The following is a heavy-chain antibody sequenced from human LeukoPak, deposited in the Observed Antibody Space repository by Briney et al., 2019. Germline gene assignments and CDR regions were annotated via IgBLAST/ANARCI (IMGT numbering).Heavy chain of an antibody. CDR3: AKPDVGATINDGFDV. V-gene: IGHV3-23*01. CDR2: ISDSGEST. CDR1: GFTFTTYW. Sequence: GGSLRLSCAASGFTFTTYWMSWVRQAPGKGLEWVAGISDSGESTYYIDSVKGRFTISRDNSKNTQYLQMNSLRAEDTAIYYCAKPDVGATINDGFDVWGQGTMVTVSS. D-gene: IGHD1-26*01. J-gene: IGHJ3*01.